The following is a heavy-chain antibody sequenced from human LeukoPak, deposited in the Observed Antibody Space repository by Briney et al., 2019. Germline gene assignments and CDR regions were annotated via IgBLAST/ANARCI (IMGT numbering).Heavy chain of an antibody. J-gene: IGHJ4*02. V-gene: IGHV3-21*06. D-gene: IGHD3-9*01. CDR2: ITSGGTYT. Sequence: GGSLRLSCAASGFTSSTYNMNWVRQAPGKGLEWVSSITSGGTYTYYADSVKGRFTTSRDNAKYSLSLQLSSLRAEDTAVYYCARGHYDILTASYKWTPDYWGQGILVTVSS. CDR3: ARGHYDILTASYKWTPDY. CDR1: GFTSSTYN.